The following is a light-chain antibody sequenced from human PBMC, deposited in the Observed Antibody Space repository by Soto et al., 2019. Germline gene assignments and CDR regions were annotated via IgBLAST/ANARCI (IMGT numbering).Light chain of an antibody. CDR1: ETIGRAY. CDR3: HQYGTPPFT. J-gene: IGKJ2*01. Sequence: IVLTQSPGTVSLSPGERATLSCRASETIGRAYFAWYQQKPGQTPRLLLYGASNRPAGIPDRFSGSGSGTDFTLTISRLEPEDSAVYYCHQYGTPPFTFGQGTKLEIK. CDR2: GAS. V-gene: IGKV3-20*01.